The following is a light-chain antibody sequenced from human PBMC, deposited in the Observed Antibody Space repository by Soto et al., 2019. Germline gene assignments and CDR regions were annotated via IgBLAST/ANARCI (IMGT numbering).Light chain of an antibody. CDR2: STN. CDR3: VLYMGSGISV. V-gene: IGLV8-61*01. CDR1: SGSVSTNHF. J-gene: IGLJ2*01. Sequence: QTVVTQEPSFSVSPGRSVTLTCGLSSGSVSTNHFPSWYQQTPGQAPRTLIYSTNFRSSGVPDRFSGSILGNKAALTITGAQADDESDYYCVLYMGSGISVFGGGTKLTVL.